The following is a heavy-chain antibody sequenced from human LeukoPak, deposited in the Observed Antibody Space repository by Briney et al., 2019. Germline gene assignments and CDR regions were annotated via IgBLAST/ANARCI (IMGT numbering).Heavy chain of an antibody. CDR3: ARGDYYGSGSYYDY. D-gene: IGHD3-10*01. CDR2: IKQDGSEK. J-gene: IGHJ4*02. V-gene: IGHV3-7*01. CDR1: GFTFSSYW. Sequence: GGSLRLSCAASGFTFSSYWMSWVRQAPGKGLEWVANIKQDGSEKYYVDSVKGRFTISRDNAKNSLYLQMNSLRADDTAVYCCARGDYYGSGSYYDYWGQGTLVTVSS.